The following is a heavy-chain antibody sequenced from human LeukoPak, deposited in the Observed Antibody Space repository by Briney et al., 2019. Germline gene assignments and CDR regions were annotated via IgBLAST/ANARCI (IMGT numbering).Heavy chain of an antibody. D-gene: IGHD3-22*01. CDR2: MNPNSGNT. CDR3: ARVNSQLIVKREHWFDP. V-gene: IGHV1-8*01. Sequence: ASVKVSCKASGYTFTSYDINWVRQATGQGLEWMGWMNPNSGNTGYAQKFQGRVTMTRNTFISTAYMELSSLRSEDTAVYYCARVNSQLIVKREHWFDPWGQGTRVTVSS. J-gene: IGHJ5*02. CDR1: GYTFTSYD.